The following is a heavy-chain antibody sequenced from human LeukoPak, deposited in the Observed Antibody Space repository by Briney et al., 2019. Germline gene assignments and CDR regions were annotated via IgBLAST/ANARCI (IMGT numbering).Heavy chain of an antibody. CDR2: IYYSGST. CDR1: GGSISSYY. J-gene: IGHJ4*02. D-gene: IGHD1-7*01. V-gene: IGHV4-59*01. Sequence: SETLSLTCTVSGGSISSYYWSWIRQPPGEGLGWIGYIYYSGSTNYNPSLKSRVTISVDTSKNQFSLKLSSVTAADTAVYYCASGACSENSVNSWGQGTLVTVSS. CDR3: ASGACSENSVNS.